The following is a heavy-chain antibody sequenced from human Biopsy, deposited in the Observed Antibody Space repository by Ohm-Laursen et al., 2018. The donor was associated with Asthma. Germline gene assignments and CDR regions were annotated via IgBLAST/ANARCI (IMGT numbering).Heavy chain of an antibody. J-gene: IGHJ3*01. V-gene: IGHV1-3*04. CDR3: ARTYYDFLTGQVKDVFGV. CDR2: VNTGNGDT. Sequence: GASVKASCKSSGYNFISFAIHSVRQAPGQRLEWMGWVNTGNGDTKYSQKFQGRVTITRDTSASTAYMELRSLRSEDTATYYCARTYYDFLTGQVKDVFGVWGQGTMVTVSS. CDR1: GYNFISFA. D-gene: IGHD3-9*01.